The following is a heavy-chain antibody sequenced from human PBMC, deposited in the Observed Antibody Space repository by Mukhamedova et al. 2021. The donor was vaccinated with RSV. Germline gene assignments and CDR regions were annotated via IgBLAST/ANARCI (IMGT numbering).Heavy chain of an antibody. D-gene: IGHD5-18*01. J-gene: IGHJ5*01. CDR3: ARDPGYSRRYNFFDS. CDR2: INPITGAA. Sequence: EYMGWINPITGAAIYAEKFQGRITMTADTSITTAYMDPSSLTSDDTAVYYCARDPGYSRRYNFFDSWGQGTLVIVSS. V-gene: IGHV1-2*02.